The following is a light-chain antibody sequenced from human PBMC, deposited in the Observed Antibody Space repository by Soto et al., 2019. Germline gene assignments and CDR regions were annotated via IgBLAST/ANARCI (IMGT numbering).Light chain of an antibody. J-gene: IGLJ1*01. CDR2: EVT. CDR1: SSDVGGYDY. V-gene: IGLV2-8*01. CDR3: SSYTGGNPSDV. Sequence: QSVLTQPPSASGSPGQSVTISCTGTSSDVGGYDYVSWYQQQPGKAPKLMIYEVTIRPSGVSDRFSGSKSGNTASLTVSGLQAEDEADYFCSSYTGGNPSDVFGSGTKVTVL.